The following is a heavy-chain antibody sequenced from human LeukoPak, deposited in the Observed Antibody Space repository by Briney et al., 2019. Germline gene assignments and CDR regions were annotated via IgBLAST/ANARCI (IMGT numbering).Heavy chain of an antibody. V-gene: IGHV4-59*08. J-gene: IGHJ4*02. CDR1: GGSISNKY. D-gene: IGHD6-13*01. CDR3: AKGAGNWYTFDY. CDR2: FYDSGST. Sequence: SETLSLTCTVSGGSISNKYWNWIRQPPGKGLEWIGYFYDSGSTNYNPSLKSRVTISVDTSKNQFSLKLTSVTAADTAVYYCAKGAGNWYTFDYWGQGTLVTVSS.